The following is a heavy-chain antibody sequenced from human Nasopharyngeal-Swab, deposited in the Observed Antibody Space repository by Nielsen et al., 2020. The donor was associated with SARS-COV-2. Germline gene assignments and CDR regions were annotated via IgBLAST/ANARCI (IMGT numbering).Heavy chain of an antibody. Sequence: GESLKISCAASGFTFSRYGMHWVRQAPGKGLEWVAVISYDGSNKYYADSVKGRFTISRDNSKNTLYLQMNSLRAEDTAVYYCAKEGFGYDILTGYYTNMDVWGKGTTVTVSS. V-gene: IGHV3-30*18. CDR3: AKEGFGYDILTGYYTNMDV. D-gene: IGHD3-9*01. CDR2: ISYDGSNK. CDR1: GFTFSRYG. J-gene: IGHJ6*03.